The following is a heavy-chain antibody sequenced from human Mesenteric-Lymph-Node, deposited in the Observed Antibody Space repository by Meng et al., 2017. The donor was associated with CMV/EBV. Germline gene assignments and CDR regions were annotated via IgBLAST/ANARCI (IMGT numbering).Heavy chain of an antibody. Sequence: GGSLRLSCAASGFIFSSYGMHWVRQAPGKGLEWVAFIGYDGSEEFYADSVKGRFTSSRDNSKHILYLQMNSLRAEDTAVYYCAKDEGLVGSSGWYKVLSWGQGTLVTVSS. CDR2: IGYDGSEE. CDR3: AKDEGLVGSSGWYKVLS. CDR1: GFIFSSYG. J-gene: IGHJ5*02. D-gene: IGHD6-19*01. V-gene: IGHV3-30*02.